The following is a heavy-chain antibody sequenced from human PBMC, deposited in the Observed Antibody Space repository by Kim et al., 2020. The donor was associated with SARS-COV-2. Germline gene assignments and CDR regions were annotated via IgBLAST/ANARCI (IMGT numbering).Heavy chain of an antibody. CDR3: VSGGSLVL. V-gene: IGHV3-74*01. CDR1: GFSFNNHW. J-gene: IGHJ4*02. Sequence: GGSLRLSCAASGFSFNNHWMHWVRQAPGKGLVWVSLIYGNGSSTTTSYADSVKGRFTISRDNAKNTLYLQMNSLRAEDTAVYYCVSGGSLVLWGQGTLVTVSS. D-gene: IGHD2-15*01. CDR2: IYGNGSSTTT.